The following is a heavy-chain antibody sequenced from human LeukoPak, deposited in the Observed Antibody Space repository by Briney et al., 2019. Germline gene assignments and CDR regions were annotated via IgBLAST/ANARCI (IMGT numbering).Heavy chain of an antibody. J-gene: IGHJ3*01. CDR2: IRYDGSSK. CDR3: AKDSDYGVAFNV. Sequence: GGSLRLSCAASGFTFSTYGMHWVRQAPGKGLEWVAFIRYDGSSKNYADSVKGRFTISRDNSRNTLYLQMNSLRAEDTAVYYRAKDSDYGVAFNVCGQGTMVTVSA. V-gene: IGHV3-30*02. CDR1: GFTFSTYG. D-gene: IGHD4-17*01.